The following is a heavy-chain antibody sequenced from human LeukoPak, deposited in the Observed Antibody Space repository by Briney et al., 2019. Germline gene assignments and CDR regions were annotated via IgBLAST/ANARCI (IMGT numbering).Heavy chain of an antibody. D-gene: IGHD6-13*01. Sequence: PGGSLRLSCAASGFTFSSYSMNWVRQAPGKGLEWVSSISSSSSYIYYADSVKGRFTISRDNAKNSLYLQMNSLRAEDTAVYYCAGWDLRIAAAGDDAFDIWGQGTMVTVSS. CDR2: ISSSSSYI. CDR1: GFTFSSYS. CDR3: AGWDLRIAAAGDDAFDI. J-gene: IGHJ3*02. V-gene: IGHV3-21*01.